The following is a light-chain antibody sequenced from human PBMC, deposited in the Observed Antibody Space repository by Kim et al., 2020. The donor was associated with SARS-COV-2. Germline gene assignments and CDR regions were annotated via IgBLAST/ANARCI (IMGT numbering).Light chain of an antibody. CDR1: QSVSRN. CDR3: QQYKDWPPLT. J-gene: IGKJ4*01. Sequence: SPGERATLSCRASQSVSRNLDWDQLKPGQAPRLLIYGASTRATGIPDRFSGSGSGTEFTLIISSLQSEDFAVYYCQQYKDWPPLTFGGGTKVDIK. CDR2: GAS. V-gene: IGKV3-15*01.